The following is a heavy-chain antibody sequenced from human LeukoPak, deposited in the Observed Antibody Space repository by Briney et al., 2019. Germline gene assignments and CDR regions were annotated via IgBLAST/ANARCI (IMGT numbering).Heavy chain of an antibody. CDR2: IHTSGST. CDR3: ARPGQSSWWVYFNY. V-gene: IGHV4-4*09. Sequence: SETLSLTCSVAGGSISFYYWTWIRQSPGKGLEWIGYIHTSGSTNYNPSLKSRVTMSVDTSKNQFSLKLSSVTAADTAVYYCARPGQSSWWVYFNYWGQGILVTVSS. CDR1: GGSISFYY. D-gene: IGHD2-15*01. J-gene: IGHJ4*02.